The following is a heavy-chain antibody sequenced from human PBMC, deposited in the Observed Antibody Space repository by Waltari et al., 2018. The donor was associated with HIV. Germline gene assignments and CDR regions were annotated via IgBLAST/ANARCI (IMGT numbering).Heavy chain of an antibody. CDR2: INHSGST. CDR3: ARSPGGGSSTKGWFAP. J-gene: IGHJ5*02. D-gene: IGHD2-2*01. Sequence: QVQLQQWGAGLLKPSETLSLTCAVYGGPFSGDYWSWIRQPPGKGLEWIGKINHSGSTNYNPSLKSRVTFSVDTSKNQFSLKMNSVTAADTAVYYCARSPGGGSSTKGWFAPWGQGTLVTVSS. V-gene: IGHV4-34*01. CDR1: GGPFSGDY.